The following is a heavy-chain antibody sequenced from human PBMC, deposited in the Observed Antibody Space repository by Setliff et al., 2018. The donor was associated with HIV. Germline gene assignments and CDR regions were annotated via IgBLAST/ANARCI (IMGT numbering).Heavy chain of an antibody. CDR3: ARGVTIFGVVTRHNYYMDV. V-gene: IGHV4-59*01. D-gene: IGHD3-3*01. J-gene: IGHJ6*03. CDR2: IYSSGTT. CDR1: GGSISSYY. Sequence: SETLSLTCTVSGGSISSYYWTWIRQPPGKGLEWIAYIYSSGTTNYNPSLRIRVTISLDTSKNQFSLKLSSVTAADTAVYYCARGVTIFGVVTRHNYYMDVWGKGTTVTVSS.